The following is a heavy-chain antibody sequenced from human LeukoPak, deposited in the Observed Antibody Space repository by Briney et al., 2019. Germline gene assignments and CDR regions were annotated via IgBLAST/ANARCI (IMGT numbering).Heavy chain of an antibody. V-gene: IGHV1-18*04. Sequence: HEASVKVSCKASGYTFTSNYMLWVRQAPGQGLEWMGWISAYNGNTNYAQKLQGRVTMTTDTSTSTAYMELRSLRPDDTAVYYCARGGTNYYHGMDVWGQGTTVTVSS. J-gene: IGHJ6*02. CDR2: ISAYNGNT. CDR3: ARGGTNYYHGMDV. CDR1: GYTFTSNY. D-gene: IGHD2-15*01.